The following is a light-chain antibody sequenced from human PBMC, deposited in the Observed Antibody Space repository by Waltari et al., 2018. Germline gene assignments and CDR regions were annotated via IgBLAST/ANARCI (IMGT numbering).Light chain of an antibody. Sequence: ETVLTQSPDTLSLSPGEGVTLSCRASQSVANSYLAWYRQRPGQAPRLLIYGASSRASGIPDRFSGSGSGTDFTLTIRNLEPEDFAVYYCQQYGNSPTTFGRGTKLDIK. V-gene: IGKV3-20*01. CDR2: GAS. J-gene: IGKJ2*01. CDR1: QSVANSY. CDR3: QQYGNSPTT.